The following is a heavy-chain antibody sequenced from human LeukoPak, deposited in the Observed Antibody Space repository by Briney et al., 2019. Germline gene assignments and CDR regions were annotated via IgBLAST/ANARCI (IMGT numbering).Heavy chain of an antibody. J-gene: IGHJ6*02. CDR1: GFTFSSYW. V-gene: IGHV3-7*01. D-gene: IGHD2-15*01. Sequence: GGSLRLSCAASGFTFSSYWMSWVRQAPGKGLEWVANIKQDGSEKYYVDSVKGRFTISRDNAKNSLYLQMNSLRAEDTAVYYCARAMVVAATLPESNYGMDVWGQGTTVTVSS. CDR3: ARAMVVAATLPESNYGMDV. CDR2: IKQDGSEK.